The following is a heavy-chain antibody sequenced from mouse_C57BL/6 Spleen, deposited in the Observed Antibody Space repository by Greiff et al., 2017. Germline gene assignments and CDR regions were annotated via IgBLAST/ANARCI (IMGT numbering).Heavy chain of an antibody. J-gene: IGHJ3*01. CDR1: GYTFTDYY. CDR2: INPYNGGT. CDR3: ARWGYDGYNDPFAY. V-gene: IGHV1-19*01. Sequence: VQLQQSGPVLVKPGASVKMSCKASGYTFTDYYMNWVKQSHGKSLEWIGVINPYNGGTSYNQKFKGKATLTVDKSSSTAYMELNSLTSEDSAVYYCARWGYDGYNDPFAYWGQGTLVTVSA. D-gene: IGHD2-3*01.